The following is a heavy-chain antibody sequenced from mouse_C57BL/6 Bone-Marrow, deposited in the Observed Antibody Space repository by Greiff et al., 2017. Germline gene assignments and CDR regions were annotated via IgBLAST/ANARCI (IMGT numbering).Heavy chain of an antibody. CDR3: ARDRTDGYYLMDY. Sequence: EVNVVESGGGLVKPGGSLKLSCAASGFTFSSYAMSWVRQTPEKRLEWVATISDGGSYTYYPDNVKGRFTIYRDNAKNNLYLQMVHLEAEDTAMYYCARDRTDGYYLMDYWGQGTSVTVSS. J-gene: IGHJ4*01. CDR1: GFTFSSYA. D-gene: IGHD2-3*01. CDR2: ISDGGSYT. V-gene: IGHV5-4*01.